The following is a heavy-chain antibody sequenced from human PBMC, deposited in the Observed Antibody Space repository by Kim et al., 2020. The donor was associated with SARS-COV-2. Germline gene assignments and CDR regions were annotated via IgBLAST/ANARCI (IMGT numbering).Heavy chain of an antibody. D-gene: IGHD3-9*01. CDR1: GFTFSSYA. Sequence: GGSLRLSCAASGFTFSSYAMHWVRQAPGKGLEWVAVISYDGSNKYYADSVKGRFTISRDNSKNTLYLQMNSLRAEDTAVYYCARGILTGYPLYGMDVWGQGTTVTVSS. CDR2: ISYDGSNK. V-gene: IGHV3-30*04. J-gene: IGHJ6*02. CDR3: ARGILTGYPLYGMDV.